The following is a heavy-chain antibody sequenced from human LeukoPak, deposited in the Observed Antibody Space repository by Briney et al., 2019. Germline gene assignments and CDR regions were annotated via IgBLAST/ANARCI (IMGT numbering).Heavy chain of an antibody. Sequence: GGSLRLSCSASGFTVSSNYMHWVRQAPGKGLEWVSMIYSGGATYYADSVRGRFTISRDNSMNMLHLQMNGLRVEDTAVYYCARATKAVADFDLWGRGALVTVSS. J-gene: IGHJ2*01. CDR1: GFTVSSNY. D-gene: IGHD6-19*01. V-gene: IGHV3-53*01. CDR2: IYSGGAT. CDR3: ARATKAVADFDL.